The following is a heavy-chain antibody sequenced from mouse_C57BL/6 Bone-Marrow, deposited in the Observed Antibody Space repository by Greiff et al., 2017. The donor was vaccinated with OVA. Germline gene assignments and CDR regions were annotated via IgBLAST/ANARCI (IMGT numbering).Heavy chain of an antibody. V-gene: IGHV1-81*01. CDR3: ARRHYYGPWFAY. CDR1: GYTFTSYG. Sequence: QVQLQQSGAELARPGASVKLSCKASGYTFTSYGIRCVPPRTLPFLEWIGEIYPRSGNTYYNEKFKGKATLTADKSSSTAYMELRSLTSEDSAVYFCARRHYYGPWFAYWGQGTLVTVSA. J-gene: IGHJ3*01. D-gene: IGHD1-1*01. CDR2: IYPRSGNT.